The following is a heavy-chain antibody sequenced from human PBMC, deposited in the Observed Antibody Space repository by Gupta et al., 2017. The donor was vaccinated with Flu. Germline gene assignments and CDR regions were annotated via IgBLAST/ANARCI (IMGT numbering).Heavy chain of an antibody. CDR3: ARGRTGYYTALDI. CDR2: IFPMFVTP. V-gene: IGHV1-69*06. Sequence: RQAPGQGLEWMGGIFPMFVTPKYAQKFQGRVTITADKSTNTAYMELSSLRSEDTAVYYCARGRTGYYTALDIWGQGTMVTVS. J-gene: IGHJ3*02. D-gene: IGHD3-22*01.